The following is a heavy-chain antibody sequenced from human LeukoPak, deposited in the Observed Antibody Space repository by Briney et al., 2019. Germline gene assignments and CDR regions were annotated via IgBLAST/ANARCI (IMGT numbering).Heavy chain of an antibody. CDR1: GFTFSSNY. Sequence: GGSLRLSCAASGFTFSSNYMSWVRQAPGKGLEWVSVIYSGGSTYYADSVKGRFTISRDNSKNTLCLQMNSLRAEDTAVYYCSRDPLELAAFDIWGQGTMVTVSS. D-gene: IGHD3-10*01. V-gene: IGHV3-66*02. J-gene: IGHJ3*02. CDR3: SRDPLELAAFDI. CDR2: IYSGGST.